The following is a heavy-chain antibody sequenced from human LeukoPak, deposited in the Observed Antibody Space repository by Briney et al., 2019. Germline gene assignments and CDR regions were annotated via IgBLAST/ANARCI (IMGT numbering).Heavy chain of an antibody. CDR3: ARPRYGSGSLYIDY. D-gene: IGHD3-10*01. Sequence: SETLSLTRTVSGGSISSSSYYWGWIRLPPGKGLEWIGSIYYSGSTYYNPSLKSRVTMSVDTSKNQFSLKLSSVTAADTAVYYRARPRYGSGSLYIDYWGQGTLVTVSS. CDR1: GGSISSSSYY. CDR2: IYYSGST. J-gene: IGHJ4*02. V-gene: IGHV4-39*01.